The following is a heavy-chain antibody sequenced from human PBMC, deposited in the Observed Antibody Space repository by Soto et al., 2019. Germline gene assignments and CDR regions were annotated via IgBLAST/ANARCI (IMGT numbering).Heavy chain of an antibody. J-gene: IGHJ6*02. V-gene: IGHV4-59*01. Sequence: SETLSLTCTVSGGSISSYYWSWIRQPPGKGLEWIGYIYYSGSTNYNPSLKSRVTISVDTSKNQFSLKLSSVTAADTAVYYCARDPHPGRYCSGGSCYSFYYGMDVWGQGTTVTVSS. CDR1: GGSISSYY. CDR2: IYYSGST. D-gene: IGHD2-15*01. CDR3: ARDPHPGRYCSGGSCYSFYYGMDV.